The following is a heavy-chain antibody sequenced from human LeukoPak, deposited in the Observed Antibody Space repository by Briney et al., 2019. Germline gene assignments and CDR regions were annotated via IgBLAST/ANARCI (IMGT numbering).Heavy chain of an antibody. Sequence: SETLSLTCTVSGGSISSYYWSWIRQPGKGLEWIGYIYYSGSTNYNPSLKSRVTISVDASKNQFSLKLSSVTAADTAVYYCARDNTMVRGVVNWFDPWGQGTLVTVSS. D-gene: IGHD3-10*01. V-gene: IGHV4-59*12. CDR2: IYYSGST. CDR3: ARDNTMVRGVVNWFDP. J-gene: IGHJ5*02. CDR1: GGSISSYY.